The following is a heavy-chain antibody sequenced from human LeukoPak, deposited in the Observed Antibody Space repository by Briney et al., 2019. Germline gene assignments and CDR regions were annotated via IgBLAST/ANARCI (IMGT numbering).Heavy chain of an antibody. Sequence: TGGSLRLSCAASGFTFSSYAMSWVRQAPGKGLEWVSAISGSGGSTSYADSVKGRFTISRDNSKNTLYLQMNSLRAEDTAVYYCAKDGGYYDSSGYYHYFDYWGQGTLVTVSS. J-gene: IGHJ4*02. CDR3: AKDGGYYDSSGYYHYFDY. CDR2: ISGSGGST. D-gene: IGHD3-22*01. CDR1: GFTFSSYA. V-gene: IGHV3-23*01.